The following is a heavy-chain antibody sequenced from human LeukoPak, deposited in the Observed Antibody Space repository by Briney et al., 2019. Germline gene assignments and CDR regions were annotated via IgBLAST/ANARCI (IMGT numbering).Heavy chain of an antibody. Sequence: GASVKVSCKASGYTFTSYDINWVRQATGQGLEWMGWMNPNSGNTGYAQKFQGRVTMTRNTSISTAYMELSSLRSEDTAVYYCATPRIAAAGTFDYWGQGTLVTVSS. D-gene: IGHD6-13*01. CDR1: GYTFTSYD. V-gene: IGHV1-8*01. CDR3: ATPRIAAAGTFDY. CDR2: MNPNSGNT. J-gene: IGHJ4*02.